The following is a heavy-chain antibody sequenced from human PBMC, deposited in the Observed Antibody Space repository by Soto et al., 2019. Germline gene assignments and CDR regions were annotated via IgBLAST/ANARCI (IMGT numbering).Heavy chain of an antibody. CDR3: ARGLPCIAVAGTPRCYYYYYGMDV. CDR2: MNPNSGNT. Sequence: ASVKVSCKASGYTFTSYDINWVRQATGQGLEWMGWMNPNSGNTGYAQKFQGRVTMTRNTSISTAYMELSSLRSEDTAVYYCARGLPCIAVAGTPRCYYYYYGMDVWGQGTTVTVSS. CDR1: GYTFTSYD. V-gene: IGHV1-8*01. D-gene: IGHD6-19*01. J-gene: IGHJ6*02.